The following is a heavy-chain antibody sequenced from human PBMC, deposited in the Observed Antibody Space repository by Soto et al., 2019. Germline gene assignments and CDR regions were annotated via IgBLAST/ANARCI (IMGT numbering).Heavy chain of an antibody. CDR3: ARGLNGYLHYFDY. D-gene: IGHD5-18*01. CDR2: INAGNGNT. J-gene: IGHJ4*02. V-gene: IGHV1-3*01. CDR1: GYTFTNYA. Sequence: GASVKVSCKSSGYTFTNYAMHWVRQAPGQRLEWMGWINAGNGNTKYSQKFQGRVTITRDTSASTAYMELSSLRSEDTAVYYCARGLNGYLHYFDYWGQGTPVTVSS.